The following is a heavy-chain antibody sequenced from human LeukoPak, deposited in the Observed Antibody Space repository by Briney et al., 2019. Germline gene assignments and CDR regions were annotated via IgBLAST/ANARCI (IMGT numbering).Heavy chain of an antibody. CDR3: ARDVGESPTN. CDR2: INPSGGST. V-gene: IGHV1-46*01. J-gene: IGHJ4*02. D-gene: IGHD1-1*01. Sequence: GASVTVSCTASGYTFTIYGISWVRQAPGQGLEWMGIINPSGGSTSYAQKFQGRVTMTRDTSTSTVYMELSSLRSEDTAVYYCARDVGESPTNWGQGTLVTVSS. CDR1: GYTFTIYG.